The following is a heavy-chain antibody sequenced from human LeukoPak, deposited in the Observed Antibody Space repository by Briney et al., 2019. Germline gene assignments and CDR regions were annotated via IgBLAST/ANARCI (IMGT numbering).Heavy chain of an antibody. Sequence: GRCLRLSCGASGFIFSSYALHGVRQAPGRGLAWVAAISYDGGNTYYADSVKGRFTISRDNSKNTLYLQMESLRAEDTAVYYCARGRYSGYDSGYFDYWGHGTLVTVSS. J-gene: IGHJ4*01. CDR3: ARGRYSGYDSGYFDY. CDR2: ISYDGGNT. CDR1: GFIFSSYA. D-gene: IGHD5-12*01. V-gene: IGHV3-30*04.